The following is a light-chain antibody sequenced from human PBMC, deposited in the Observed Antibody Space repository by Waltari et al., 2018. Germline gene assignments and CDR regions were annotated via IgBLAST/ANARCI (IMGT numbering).Light chain of an antibody. CDR2: KES. Sequence: DIQMTQSPSTLSASVGDRVTITCRASQTIRSWVAWYQHKPGKAPKLLIYKESNLESGVPSSFSGRGSVTEFTLTVSSLQPDDFATYYCQQYDSYPWTFGQGTKVEI. CDR1: QTIRSW. CDR3: QQYDSYPWT. V-gene: IGKV1-5*03. J-gene: IGKJ1*01.